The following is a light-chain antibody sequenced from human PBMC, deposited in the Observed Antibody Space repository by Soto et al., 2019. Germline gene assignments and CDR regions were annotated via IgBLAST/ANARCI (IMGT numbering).Light chain of an antibody. CDR3: QQYNSYSRT. CDR1: QSISSW. J-gene: IGKJ1*01. CDR2: KAS. Sequence: DIQLTQSPSTLSASVGARVTITCRASQSISSWSAWYQQKPGKAPKLLIYKASSLESGVPSRFSGSGSGTEFTLTISSLQPDDFATYYCQQYNSYSRTFGQGTKVDIK. V-gene: IGKV1-5*03.